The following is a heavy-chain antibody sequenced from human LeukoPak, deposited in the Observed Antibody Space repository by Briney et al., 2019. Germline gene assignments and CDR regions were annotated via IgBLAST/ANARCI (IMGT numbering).Heavy chain of an antibody. D-gene: IGHD5-12*01. V-gene: IGHV4-34*01. Sequence: SETLSLTCAVYGGSFSGYYWSWIRQPPGKGLEWIGEINHSGSTNYNPSLKSRVTISVDTSKNQFSLKVSSVTAADTAVYYCARGSGDGYNLFDYWGQGTLVTVSS. CDR1: GGSFSGYY. CDR2: INHSGST. J-gene: IGHJ4*02. CDR3: ARGSGDGYNLFDY.